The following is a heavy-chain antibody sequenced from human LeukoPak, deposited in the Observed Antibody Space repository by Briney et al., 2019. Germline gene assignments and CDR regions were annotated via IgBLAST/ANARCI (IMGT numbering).Heavy chain of an antibody. CDR1: GFTFSTFA. J-gene: IGHJ3*02. Sequence: GGSLRLSCEASGFTFSTFAMIWVRQPPGKGLEWVSSIFPSGGEIHYADSVRGRFTISRDNSKNTLYLQMNSLRAEDTAVYYCARELITMTDSGAFDIWGQGTMVTVSS. V-gene: IGHV3-23*01. CDR3: ARELITMTDSGAFDI. CDR2: IFPSGGEI. D-gene: IGHD3-22*01.